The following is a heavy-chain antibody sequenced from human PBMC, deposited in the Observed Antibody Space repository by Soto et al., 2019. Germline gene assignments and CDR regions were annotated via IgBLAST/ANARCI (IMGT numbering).Heavy chain of an antibody. Sequence: LRLSCAASEFTFSNYAMHWVRQAPGKGLQWLAVISYDGNNKYYAGSVEGRFTISRDNSKNTVYLQMNSLRLEDTAVYYCARGPSYSDSYFDHWGQGTLVTVSS. D-gene: IGHD4-17*01. CDR2: ISYDGNNK. CDR3: ARGPSYSDSYFDH. CDR1: EFTFSNYA. V-gene: IGHV3-30*03. J-gene: IGHJ4*02.